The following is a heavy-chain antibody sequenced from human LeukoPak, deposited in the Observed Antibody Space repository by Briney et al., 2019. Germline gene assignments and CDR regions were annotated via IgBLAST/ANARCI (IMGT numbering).Heavy chain of an antibody. V-gene: IGHV4-34*01. Sequence: SETLSLTCAVYGGSFSGYYWSWIRQPPGKGLEWIGEINHSGSTNYNPSLKSRVTISVDTSKNQFSLKLSSVTAADTAVYYCARGRPSSYYYGITGVFDYWGQGTLVTVSS. D-gene: IGHD3-10*01. CDR3: ARGRPSSYYYGITGVFDY. J-gene: IGHJ4*02. CDR2: INHSGST. CDR1: GGSFSGYY.